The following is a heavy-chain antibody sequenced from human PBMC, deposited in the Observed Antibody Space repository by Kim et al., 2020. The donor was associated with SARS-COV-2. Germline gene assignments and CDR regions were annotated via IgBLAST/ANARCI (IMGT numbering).Heavy chain of an antibody. J-gene: IGHJ1*01. CDR2: IFYGGDT. CDR3: ARSEGRASWHPFEY. Sequence: SETLSLTCTVSSDSFSAYYWSWIRHLPGKGLEWIGYIFYGGDTNYNPSLKSRVTISWDTSRNQFSVDLTSVTDADTAGYYCARSEGRASWHPFEYWGEG. CDR1: SDSFSAYY. V-gene: IGHV4-59*01.